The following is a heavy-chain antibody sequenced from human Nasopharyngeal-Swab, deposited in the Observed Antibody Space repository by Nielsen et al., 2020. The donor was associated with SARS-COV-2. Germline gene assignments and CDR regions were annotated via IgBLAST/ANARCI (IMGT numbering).Heavy chain of an antibody. CDR1: GGSITSNY. CDR2: VHYSGNT. Sequence: SETLSLTCIVSGGSITSNYWSWIRQTPGKGLEWIGYVHYSGNTNYNPSLKSRVTISVDTSKNQFSLKVTSVTAADTAVYYCARSGGYRGWFDPWGQGTLVTVPS. V-gene: IGHV4-59*08. D-gene: IGHD5-12*01. J-gene: IGHJ5*02. CDR3: ARSGGYRGWFDP.